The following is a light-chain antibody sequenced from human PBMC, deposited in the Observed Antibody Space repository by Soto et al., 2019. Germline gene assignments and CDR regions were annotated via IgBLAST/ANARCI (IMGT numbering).Light chain of an antibody. CDR3: SSYFSSKTYV. J-gene: IGLJ1*01. CDR2: EVI. Sequence: QSVLTQPASVSGSPGQSITISCTGTRIDVGGYDYVSWYQQHPGKAPKLMIYEVINRPSGVSSRFSGSKSGNTASLTISGLQAEDEAEYYCSSYFSSKTYVFGTVTKLTVL. V-gene: IGLV2-14*01. CDR1: RIDVGGYDY.